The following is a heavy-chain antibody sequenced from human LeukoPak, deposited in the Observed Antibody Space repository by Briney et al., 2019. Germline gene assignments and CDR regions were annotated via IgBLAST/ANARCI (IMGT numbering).Heavy chain of an antibody. CDR1: GFSFDDYG. D-gene: IGHD6-6*01. J-gene: IGHJ4*02. Sequence: PGGSLRLSCAASGFSFDDYGMSWVRHAPGKGLVWVSRINSDGSSTSYADSVKGRFTISRDNAKNTLYLQMNSLRAEDTAMYYCARVGSSSSGFDYWGQGTLVTVSS. CDR2: INSDGSST. V-gene: IGHV3-74*01. CDR3: ARVGSSSSGFDY.